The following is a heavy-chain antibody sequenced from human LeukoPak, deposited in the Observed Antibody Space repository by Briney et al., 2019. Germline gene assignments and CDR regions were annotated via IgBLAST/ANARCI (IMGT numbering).Heavy chain of an antibody. V-gene: IGHV3-23*01. CDR3: ATYYYGSGSYYAHD. Sequence: GGSLRLSCAASGFTFSSYAMTWVRQAPGKGLEWVSAISGSGGSTYYADSVKGHFTISRDNSKNTLYPQMNSLRAEDTAVYYCATYYYGSGSYYAHDWGQGTLVTVSS. J-gene: IGHJ4*02. D-gene: IGHD3-10*01. CDR2: ISGSGGST. CDR1: GFTFSSYA.